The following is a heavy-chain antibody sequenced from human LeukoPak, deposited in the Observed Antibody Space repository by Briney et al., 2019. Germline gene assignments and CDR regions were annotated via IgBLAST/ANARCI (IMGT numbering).Heavy chain of an antibody. V-gene: IGHV3-21*01. J-gene: IGHJ4*02. D-gene: IGHD2-2*01. CDR2: ISSSSSYI. CDR3: ARDCSSTCCYGY. CDR1: GFTFSSYS. Sequence: GGSLRLSCAASGFTFSSYSMNWVRQAPGKGLEWVSSISSSSSYIYYADSVKGRFTISRDNAKNSLYLQMNSLRAEDTAVYYCARDCSSTCCYGYWGQGTLVTVSS.